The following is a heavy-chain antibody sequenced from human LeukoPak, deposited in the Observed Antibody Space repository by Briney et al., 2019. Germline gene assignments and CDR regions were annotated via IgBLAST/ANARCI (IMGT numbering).Heavy chain of an antibody. CDR2: INHSGST. J-gene: IGHJ4*02. CDR3: ARGGIAAPGPLDY. CDR1: GGSLSAYY. D-gene: IGHD6-13*01. Sequence: SETLSLTCAVYGGSLSAYYWSWIRQPPGKGLEWIGEINHSGSTNYTPSRKSRVTISVDTSKNQFSLKLSSVTAADPAVYYGARGGIAAPGPLDYWGQGTLVTVSS. V-gene: IGHV4-34*01.